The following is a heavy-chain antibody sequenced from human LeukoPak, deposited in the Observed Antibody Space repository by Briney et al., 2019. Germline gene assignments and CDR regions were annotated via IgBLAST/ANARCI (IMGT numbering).Heavy chain of an antibody. V-gene: IGHV1-2*02. J-gene: IGHJ4*02. CDR2: IHPRSGET. CDR3: ARDGEYGTGSYYRGCFDY. CDR1: GYSFTAFY. D-gene: IGHD3-10*01. Sequence: ASVKVSFKTSGYSFTAFYIHWVRQAPGQGLEWMGWIHPRSGETNYAYKFKGRVTMTRDTSISTVYMDLGSLGSDDTAVYYCARDGEYGTGSYYRGCFDYWGQGILVTVSS.